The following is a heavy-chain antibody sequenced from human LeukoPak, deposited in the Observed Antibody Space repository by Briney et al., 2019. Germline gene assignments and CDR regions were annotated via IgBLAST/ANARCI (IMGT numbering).Heavy chain of an antibody. CDR3: ARSRPRDYDAFEI. J-gene: IGHJ3*02. Sequence: SETLSLTCSVSGDSISTSSYYWGWIRQPPGKGLEWIGTIYYSGSTYYNPSLTSRVTISVDTSKDQFSLKLSSVTAADTAVYCARSRPRDYDAFEIWGQGTMVTGSA. CDR1: GDSISTSSYY. V-gene: IGHV4-39*01. D-gene: IGHD3/OR15-3a*01. CDR2: IYYSGST.